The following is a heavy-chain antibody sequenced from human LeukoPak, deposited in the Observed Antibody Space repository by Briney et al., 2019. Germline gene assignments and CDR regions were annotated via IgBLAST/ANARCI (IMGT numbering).Heavy chain of an antibody. CDR3: ARESDIAVAGTGFDY. J-gene: IGHJ4*02. D-gene: IGHD6-19*01. CDR1: GYTFTSYG. CDR2: ISAYNGNT. Sequence: ASVKVSCKASGYTFTSYGISWVRQAPGQGLEWMGWISAYNGNTNYAQKLQGRVTMTTDTSTSTAYMELRSLRSDDTAVYYCARESDIAVAGTGFDYWGQGTLVTVSS. V-gene: IGHV1-18*01.